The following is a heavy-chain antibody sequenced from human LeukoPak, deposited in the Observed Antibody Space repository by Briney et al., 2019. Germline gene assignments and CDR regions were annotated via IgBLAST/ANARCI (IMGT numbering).Heavy chain of an antibody. CDR2: ISGSGGST. V-gene: IGHV3-23*01. J-gene: IGHJ4*02. Sequence: PGGSLRLSCAASGFTFSSYAMSWVRQAPGKGLEWASAISGSGGSTYYADSVKGRFTISRDNSKNTLCLQMNSLRAEDTAVYYCAKAKIAAAGLFDYWGQGTLVTVSS. CDR1: GFTFSSYA. CDR3: AKAKIAAAGLFDY. D-gene: IGHD6-13*01.